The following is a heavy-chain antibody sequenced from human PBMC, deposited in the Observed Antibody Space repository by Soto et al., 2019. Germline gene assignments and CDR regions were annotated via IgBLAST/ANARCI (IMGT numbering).Heavy chain of an antibody. J-gene: IGHJ4*01. D-gene: IGHD3-10*01. Sequence: EVQLVESGGGLVQPGGSLRLSCAVSGFTFSSFWMHWVRQAPGEGLVWVSRLNTDGSSTSYADSVKGRFTISRDNAKNTLYLQMNSLRVEDTAMYYCAKRGVDTFGLSYWGHGTLVTVSS. CDR1: GFTFSSFW. CDR2: LNTDGSST. CDR3: AKRGVDTFGLSY. V-gene: IGHV3-74*01.